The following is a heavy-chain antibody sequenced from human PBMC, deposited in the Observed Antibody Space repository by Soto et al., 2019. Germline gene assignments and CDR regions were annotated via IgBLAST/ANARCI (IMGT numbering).Heavy chain of an antibody. CDR3: ARSHSVKVRGVINYFDY. J-gene: IGHJ4*02. D-gene: IGHD3-10*01. CDR1: GGTFSSYA. Sequence: QVQLVQSGAEVKKPGSSVKVSCKASGGTFSSYAISWVRQAPGQGLEWMGGIIPIFGTANYAPKFQGRVTITADESTSTEYMELSRMRPEDTAVYYCARSHSVKVRGVINYFDYWGQGTLVTVSS. CDR2: IIPIFGTA. V-gene: IGHV1-69*01.